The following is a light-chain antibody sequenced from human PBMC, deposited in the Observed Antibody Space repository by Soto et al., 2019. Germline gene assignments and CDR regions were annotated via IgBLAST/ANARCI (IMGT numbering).Light chain of an antibody. CDR1: QSVSSSY. J-gene: IGKJ3*01. CDR2: GAS. CDR3: QQYGSSPPIT. V-gene: IGKV3-20*01. Sequence: EIVLTQSPGTLSLSPGERATLSCRASQSVSSSYLAWYQQKPGQAPRLLIYGASSRATDIPDRFSGSGSGTDFTLTISRLEHDDFAVYYCQQYGSSPPITFGPGTKVDIK.